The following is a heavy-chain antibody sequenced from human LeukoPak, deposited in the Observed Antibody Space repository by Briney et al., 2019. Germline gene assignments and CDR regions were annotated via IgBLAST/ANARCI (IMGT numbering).Heavy chain of an antibody. J-gene: IGHJ6*03. CDR1: GGSISSGSYY. Sequence: RASETLSLTCTVSGGSISSGSYYWSWIRQPAGKGLEWIGRIYTSGSTNYNPSLKRRVTISVDTSNNKFSLKLSSVTAADTAVYYCAREDGTYYYYMDVWGKGTTVTISS. CDR3: AREDGTYYYYMDV. CDR2: IYTSGST. V-gene: IGHV4-61*02.